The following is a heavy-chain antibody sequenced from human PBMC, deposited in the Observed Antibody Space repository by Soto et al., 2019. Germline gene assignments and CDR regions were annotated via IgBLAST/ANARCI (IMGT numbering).Heavy chain of an antibody. CDR2: IYYSGST. CDR3: ARVRVWRSYGMDV. J-gene: IGHJ6*02. Sequence: SDTLSLTCTVSGGSISSGDYYWSWIRQPPGKGLEWIGYIYYSGSTYYNPSLKSRVTISVDTSKDQFSLKLSSVTAADTAVYYCARVRVWRSYGMDVWGQGATVTVSS. CDR1: GGSISSGDYY. D-gene: IGHD6-6*01. V-gene: IGHV4-30-4*02.